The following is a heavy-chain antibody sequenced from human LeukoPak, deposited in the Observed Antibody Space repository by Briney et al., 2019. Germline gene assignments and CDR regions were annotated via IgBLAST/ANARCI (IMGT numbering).Heavy chain of an antibody. J-gene: IGHJ3*02. CDR1: GYTFTSYY. D-gene: IGHD3-10*01. CDR2: INPSGGST. Sequence: GASVKVSCKASGYTFTSYYMHCVRQAPGQGLEWMGIINPSGGSTSYAQKFQGRVTMTRDTSTSTVYMELSSLRSEDTAVYYCAREFGQPNDAFDIWGQGTMVTVSS. V-gene: IGHV1-46*01. CDR3: AREFGQPNDAFDI.